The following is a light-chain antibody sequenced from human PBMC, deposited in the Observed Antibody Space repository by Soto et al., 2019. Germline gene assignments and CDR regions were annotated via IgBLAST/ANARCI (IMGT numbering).Light chain of an antibody. Sequence: DIQMTQSPSTLSASVGDRVTINCRASQNVNDYLAWYQQKPGNSPKVLIYDASSLESGIPSRFSGSGSGTEFTLTISSLQPDDFATYYCQQYNSYSLTFGGGTKVDIK. CDR2: DAS. V-gene: IGKV1-5*01. CDR1: QNVNDY. CDR3: QQYNSYSLT. J-gene: IGKJ4*01.